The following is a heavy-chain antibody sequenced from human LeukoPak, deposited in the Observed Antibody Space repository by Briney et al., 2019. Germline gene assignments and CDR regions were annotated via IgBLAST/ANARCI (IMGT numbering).Heavy chain of an antibody. D-gene: IGHD2-2*01. Sequence: PSETLSLTCTVSGGSISSSSYYWGWIRQPPGKGLEWIGSIYYSGSTYYNPSLKSRVTISVDTSKNQFSLKLSSVTAADTAVYYCARDRVVVVVPAALQGPYNWFDPWGQGTLVTVSS. J-gene: IGHJ5*02. CDR1: GGSISSSSYY. CDR3: ARDRVVVVVPAALQGPYNWFDP. CDR2: IYYSGST. V-gene: IGHV4-39*07.